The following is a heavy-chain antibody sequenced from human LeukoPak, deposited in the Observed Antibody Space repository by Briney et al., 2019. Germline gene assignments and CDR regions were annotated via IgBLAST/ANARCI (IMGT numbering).Heavy chain of an antibody. V-gene: IGHV4-59*01. J-gene: IGHJ3*02. CDR3: ASTGYSSGYDAFDI. CDR1: GGSIRSYY. Sequence: SETLSLTCTVSGGSIRSYYWSWIRQPPGKGLAWIGYIYYSGSTNYNPSLKSRVTISVDTSKNQFSLKLSSVTAADTAVYYCASTGYSSGYDAFDIWGQGTMVTVSS. CDR2: IYYSGST. D-gene: IGHD6-19*01.